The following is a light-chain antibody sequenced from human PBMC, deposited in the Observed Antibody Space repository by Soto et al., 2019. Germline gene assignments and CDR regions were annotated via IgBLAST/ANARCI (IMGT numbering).Light chain of an antibody. V-gene: IGKV3-15*01. CDR2: GAS. CDR1: QSVSSN. Sequence: EIVMTQSPATLSVSPGERATLSCRASQSVSSNLAWYQQKPGQAPRLLIYGASTRATGIPARFSGSGSGTEFTLTISSLQSEDFAVYYCQQYGTWWTFGQGTKVDI. J-gene: IGKJ1*01. CDR3: QQYGTWWT.